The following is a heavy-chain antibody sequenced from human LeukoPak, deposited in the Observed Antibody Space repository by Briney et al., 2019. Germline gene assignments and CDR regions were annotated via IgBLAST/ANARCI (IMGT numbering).Heavy chain of an antibody. CDR3: ARADYGASYAFDI. D-gene: IGHD4-17*01. V-gene: IGHV3-66*01. CDR1: GFTVSSNY. Sequence: GGSLRLSCAASGFTVSSNYMSSVRQAPGKGLEWVSVIYSGGSTYYADSVKGRFTISRDNSKNTLYLQMNSLRAEDTAVYYCARADYGASYAFDIWGQGTMVTVSS. J-gene: IGHJ3*02. CDR2: IYSGGST.